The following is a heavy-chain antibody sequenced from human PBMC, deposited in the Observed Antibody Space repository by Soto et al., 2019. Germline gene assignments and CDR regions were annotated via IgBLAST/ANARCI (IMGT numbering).Heavy chain of an antibody. V-gene: IGHV3-23*01. D-gene: IGHD2-8*01. CDR1: GFTFGSYA. J-gene: IGHJ4*02. Sequence: GGSLRLSCAASGFTFGSYAMSWVRQAPGKGLEWVSTISASGVSTYYADSVKGRFTISRDNSKNTLYLQMNSLRAEDTALYYCAKDLSKGYCTNAVCYAYWGQGTLVTVSS. CDR2: ISASGVST. CDR3: AKDLSKGYCTNAVCYAY.